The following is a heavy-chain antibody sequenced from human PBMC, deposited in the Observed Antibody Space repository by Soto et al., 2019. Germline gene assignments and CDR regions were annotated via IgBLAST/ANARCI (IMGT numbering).Heavy chain of an antibody. D-gene: IGHD3-10*01. CDR3: ARDRVRPPHSPSSFDA. CDR1: GYTFTSSG. CDR2: ISAYNGNT. Sequence: APVKVSCKASGYTFTSSGISWLRQAPGQGLEWMGWISAYNGNTNYAQKLQGRDIMTTDTSTSTAYMELRSLRSDDTAVYYCARDRVRPPHSPSSFDAWGQGTLVTVSS. V-gene: IGHV1-18*04. J-gene: IGHJ5*02.